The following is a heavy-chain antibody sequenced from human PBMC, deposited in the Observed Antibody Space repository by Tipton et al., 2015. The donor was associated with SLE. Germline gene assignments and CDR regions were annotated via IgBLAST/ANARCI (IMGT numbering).Heavy chain of an antibody. CDR1: GFTFSSYW. CDR2: INSDGSST. Sequence: GSLRLSCAASGFTFSSYWMHWVRQAPGKGLVWVSRINSDGSSTSYAGSVKGRFTISRDNAKNTLYLQMNSLRAEDTAVYYCARDGIVGATLSAFDIWGQGTMVTVSS. CDR3: ARDGIVGATLSAFDI. D-gene: IGHD1-26*01. J-gene: IGHJ3*02. V-gene: IGHV3-74*01.